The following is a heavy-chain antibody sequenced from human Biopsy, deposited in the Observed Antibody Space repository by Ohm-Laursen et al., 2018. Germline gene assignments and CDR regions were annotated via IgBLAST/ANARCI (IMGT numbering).Heavy chain of an antibody. D-gene: IGHD1-26*01. V-gene: IGHV4-59*01. J-gene: IGHJ3*02. Sequence: TLSLTCSVSGGSMTGYEWSWIRLAPGKGLEWIGYIYYSGGTKYNPSLASRVTFSVDMSKSQFSLKLYSVTAADTAVYYCARVEAGTYDALDIWGRGTLVAVSA. CDR3: ARVEAGTYDALDI. CDR1: GGSMTGYE. CDR2: IYYSGGT.